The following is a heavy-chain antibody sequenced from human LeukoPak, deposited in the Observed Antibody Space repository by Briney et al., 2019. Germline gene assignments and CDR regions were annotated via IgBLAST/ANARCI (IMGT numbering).Heavy chain of an antibody. J-gene: IGHJ3*02. V-gene: IGHV5-51*01. Sequence: GESLKISCQGSGYSFTNYWIGWLRQMPGKGLEWMGIIYPGDSDTRYSPSFQGQVTISADKSTSTAYLQWGSLQASDTAIYYCARRYSTSSGASDAFDIWAQGTMVTVSS. CDR2: IYPGDSDT. D-gene: IGHD6-6*01. CDR3: ARRYSTSSGASDAFDI. CDR1: GYSFTNYW.